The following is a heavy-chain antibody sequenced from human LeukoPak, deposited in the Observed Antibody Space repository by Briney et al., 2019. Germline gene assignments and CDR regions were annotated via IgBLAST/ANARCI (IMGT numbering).Heavy chain of an antibody. Sequence: PGRSLRLSCAASGFTFSSYAMSWVRQAPGKGLEWVSVISGSGGSTYYADSVKGRFTISRDNAKNLLYLQMNSLRAEDTAVYYCARALVWGDDGVLFDYWGQGTLVTVSS. CDR2: ISGSGGST. J-gene: IGHJ4*02. V-gene: IGHV3-23*01. CDR1: GFTFSSYA. CDR3: ARALVWGDDGVLFDY. D-gene: IGHD3-16*01.